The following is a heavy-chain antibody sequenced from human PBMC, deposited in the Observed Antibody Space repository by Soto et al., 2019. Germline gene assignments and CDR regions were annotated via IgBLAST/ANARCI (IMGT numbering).Heavy chain of an antibody. J-gene: IGHJ4*02. CDR3: ARQQYDGSSPDY. Sequence: GGSLRLSCITSGFTFITYTMNWVRQATGKGLEWISYINTGSTTLYYADSVKGRFTISRDNARNSLYLQMDSLRVEDTTVYYCARQQYDGSSPDYWGQGTQVTVAS. CDR1: GFTFITYT. CDR2: INTGSTTL. D-gene: IGHD3-22*01. V-gene: IGHV3-48*01.